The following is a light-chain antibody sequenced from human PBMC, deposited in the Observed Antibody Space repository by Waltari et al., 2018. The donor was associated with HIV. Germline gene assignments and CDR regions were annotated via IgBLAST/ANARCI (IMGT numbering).Light chain of an antibody. CDR2: GND. J-gene: IGLJ3*02. CDR1: NRNNGGSY. CDR3: SAWDDSLRGWV. V-gene: IGLV1-47*01. Sequence: SVLTQPPSASGTAGPGVTIPCSGSNRNNGGSYVYWYQQRPGPAPKLRLHGNDQRPSGVPDRFSGSKSGNSASLAISGLRSEDEADYYCSAWDDSLRGWVFGGGTKLTVL.